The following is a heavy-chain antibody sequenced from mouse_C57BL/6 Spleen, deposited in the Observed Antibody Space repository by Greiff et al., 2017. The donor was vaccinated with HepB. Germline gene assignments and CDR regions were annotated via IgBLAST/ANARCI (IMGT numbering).Heavy chain of an antibody. CDR2: IYPGDGDT. J-gene: IGHJ2*01. V-gene: IGHV1-80*01. Sequence: VQLVESGAELVKPGASVKISCKASGYAFSSYWMNWVKQRPGKGLEWIGQIYPGDGDTNYNGKFKGKATLTADKSSITAYMQLSSLTSEDSAVYFCARENPITTVVANPITTGFDYWGQGTTLTVSS. CDR3: ARENPITTVVANPITTGFDY. D-gene: IGHD1-1*01. CDR1: GYAFSSYW.